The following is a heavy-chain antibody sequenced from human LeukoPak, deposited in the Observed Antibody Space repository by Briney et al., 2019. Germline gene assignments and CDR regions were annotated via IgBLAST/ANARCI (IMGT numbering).Heavy chain of an antibody. CDR1: GYTFTGYY. CDR2: INPNSGGT. CDR3: ARERPYCSSTSCYYFDY. Sequence: ASVKVSCKASGYTFTGYYMHWERQAPGQGLEWMGWINPNSGGTNYAQKFQGRVTMTRDTSISTAYMELSRLRSDDTAVYYCARERPYCSSTSCYYFDYWGQGTLVTVSS. J-gene: IGHJ4*02. D-gene: IGHD2-2*01. V-gene: IGHV1-2*02.